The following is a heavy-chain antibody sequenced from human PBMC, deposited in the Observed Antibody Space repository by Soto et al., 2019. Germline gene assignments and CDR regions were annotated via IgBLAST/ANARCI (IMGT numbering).Heavy chain of an antibody. J-gene: IGHJ5*02. V-gene: IGHV1-18*01. Sequence: QVQLVQSGAEVKKPGASVKVSCKASGYTFTSYGISWVRQAPGQGLEWMGWISAYNGNTNYAQKPQGRVTMTTDTSTSTAYMELRSLRSDDTAVYYCAGALSYSSSLGWFGPWGQGSLVTVSS. CDR1: GYTFTSYG. CDR2: ISAYNGNT. CDR3: AGALSYSSSLGWFGP. D-gene: IGHD6-6*01.